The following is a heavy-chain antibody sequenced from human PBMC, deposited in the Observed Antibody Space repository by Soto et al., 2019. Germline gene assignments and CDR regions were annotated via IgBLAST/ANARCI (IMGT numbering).Heavy chain of an antibody. Sequence: QVQLQESGPGLVKPSQTLSLTCTVSGGSINSGGYNWNWIRQHPGKGLEWIGYIDYSGSTYYNPSINSRVSISEDTSKNRFSLNLSSVTAADTAVYYCARDRGFSYVDYWGQGTLVTVSS. D-gene: IGHD5-18*01. CDR2: IDYSGST. CDR3: ARDRGFSYVDY. J-gene: IGHJ4*02. V-gene: IGHV4-31*03. CDR1: GGSINSGGYN.